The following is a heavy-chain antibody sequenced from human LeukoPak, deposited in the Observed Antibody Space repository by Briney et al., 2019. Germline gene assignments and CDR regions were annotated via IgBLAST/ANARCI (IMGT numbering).Heavy chain of an antibody. CDR2: IKQDGSEK. D-gene: IGHD6-6*01. CDR1: IFRFSSYG. V-gene: IGHV3-7*01. Sequence: GGSLRLSCVASIFRFSSYGMHWVRQAPGKGLEWVANIKQDGSEKYYVDSVKGRFTISRDNAKNSLYLQMNSLRAEDTAVYYCARGYGIAARLYYFDYWGQGTLVTVSS. CDR3: ARGYGIAARLYYFDY. J-gene: IGHJ4*02.